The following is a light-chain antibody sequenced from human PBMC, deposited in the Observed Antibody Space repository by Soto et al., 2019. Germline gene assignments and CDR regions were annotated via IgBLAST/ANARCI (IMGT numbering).Light chain of an antibody. Sequence: QSLLTQPPSASGSPGQSVTISCTGTPSDVGASNYVSWYQQQPGKAPKLMISEVSKRPSGVPDRFAGSKSGNTASLTVSGLQAEDEADYYCSSSAGTKNMVFGAGTKVTVL. CDR1: PSDVGASNY. CDR3: SSSAGTKNMV. J-gene: IGLJ1*01. CDR2: EVS. V-gene: IGLV2-8*01.